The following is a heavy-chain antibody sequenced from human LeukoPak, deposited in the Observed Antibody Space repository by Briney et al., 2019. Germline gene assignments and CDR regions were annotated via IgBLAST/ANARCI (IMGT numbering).Heavy chain of an antibody. V-gene: IGHV4-59*01. D-gene: IGHD7-27*01. CDR2: IYYSGST. CDR3: ARGPPGFFDY. Sequence: SETLSLTCTVSGGSLSSYYWSWIRQPPGKGLEWIGYIYYSGSTNYNPSLKSRVTISVDTSKNQFSLKLSSVTAADTAVYYCARGPPGFFDYWGQGTLVTVSS. J-gene: IGHJ4*02. CDR1: GGSLSSYY.